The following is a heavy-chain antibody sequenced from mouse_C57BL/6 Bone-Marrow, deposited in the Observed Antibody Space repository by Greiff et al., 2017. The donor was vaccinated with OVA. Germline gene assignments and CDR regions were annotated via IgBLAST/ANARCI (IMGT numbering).Heavy chain of an antibody. CDR2: ISYDGSN. CDR3: ARYFTGYCDY. V-gene: IGHV3-6*01. Sequence: ESGPGLVKPSQSLSLTCSVTGYSITSGYYWNWIRQFPGNKLEWMGYISYDGSNNYNPSLKNRISITRDTSKNQFFLNVNSVTTEDTATYYCARYFTGYCDYWGQGTTLTVSS. CDR1: GYSITSGYY. J-gene: IGHJ2*01.